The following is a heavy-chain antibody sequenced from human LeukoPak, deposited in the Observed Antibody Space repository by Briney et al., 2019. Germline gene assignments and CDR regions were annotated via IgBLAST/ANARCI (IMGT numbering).Heavy chain of an antibody. CDR2: INQDGREK. CDR1: GFTVSSNY. D-gene: IGHD3-22*01. Sequence: GGSLRLSCAASGFTVSSNYMSWVRQAPGKGLEWVAKINQDGREKYYVDSVKGRFTISRDNAKNSLYLQMNSLRVEDTAVYYCARAPLQSSGFWGQGTMVTVSS. CDR3: ARAPLQSSGF. V-gene: IGHV3-7*01. J-gene: IGHJ3*01.